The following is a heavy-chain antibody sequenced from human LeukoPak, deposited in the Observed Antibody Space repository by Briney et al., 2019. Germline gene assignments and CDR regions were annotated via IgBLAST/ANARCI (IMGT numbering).Heavy chain of an antibody. CDR1: GFTFGSYG. D-gene: IGHD2-2*01. Sequence: GGFLRLSCAASGFTFGSYGMTWVRQAPGKGLEWVSGINVSGGGTYSADSVKGRFTISRDNSKNTLYLQMNSLRAEDTAVYYCARGDEDIVVVPAAIHFDYWGQGTLVTVSS. CDR3: ARGDEDIVVVPAAIHFDY. CDR2: INVSGGGT. J-gene: IGHJ4*02. V-gene: IGHV3-23*01.